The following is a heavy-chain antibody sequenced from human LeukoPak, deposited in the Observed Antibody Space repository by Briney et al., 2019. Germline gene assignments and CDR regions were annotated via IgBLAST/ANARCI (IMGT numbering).Heavy chain of an antibody. D-gene: IGHD6-19*01. Sequence: GGSLRLSCEASGFTFNSYSMHWVRQAPGKGLEWVAVISYDGSNKYYADSVKGRFTISRDTSKNTLYLQMNSLRAEDTAVYYCARREGSGLLDYWGQGTLVTASS. CDR1: GFTFNSYS. CDR2: ISYDGSNK. CDR3: ARREGSGLLDY. J-gene: IGHJ4*02. V-gene: IGHV3-30*04.